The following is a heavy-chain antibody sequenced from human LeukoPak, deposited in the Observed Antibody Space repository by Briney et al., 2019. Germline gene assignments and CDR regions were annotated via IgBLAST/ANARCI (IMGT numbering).Heavy chain of an antibody. CDR3: ARDGSGSTNFDY. D-gene: IGHD3-10*01. Sequence: ASVEVSCKASGYTFTGYYMHWVRQAPGQGLEWMGWINPNSGGTNYAQKFQGRVTMTRDTSISTAYMELSRLRSDDTAVYYCARDGSGSTNFDYWGQGTLVTASS. CDR2: INPNSGGT. CDR1: GYTFTGYY. V-gene: IGHV1-2*02. J-gene: IGHJ4*02.